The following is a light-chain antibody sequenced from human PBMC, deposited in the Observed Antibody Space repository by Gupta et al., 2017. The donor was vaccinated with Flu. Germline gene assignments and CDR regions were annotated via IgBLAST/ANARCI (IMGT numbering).Light chain of an antibody. CDR1: ALPNKY. CDR2: KDI. V-gene: IGLV3-25*03. J-gene: IGLJ1*01. CDR3: QSADSTSTYYV. Sequence: GQTARITCSGDALPNKYVYWFQQKPGQAPTLLIYKDIERPSGIPERFSASGSGTTVTLTISGVRAEDEADYYCQSADSTSTYYVFGAGTKVTVL.